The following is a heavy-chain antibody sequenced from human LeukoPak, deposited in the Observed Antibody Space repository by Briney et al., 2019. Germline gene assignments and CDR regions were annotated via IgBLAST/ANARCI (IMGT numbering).Heavy chain of an antibody. D-gene: IGHD1-26*01. J-gene: IGHJ4*02. CDR1: GGTFSSYA. CDR3: ASGETIAGAIDY. Sequence: EASVKVSCKASGGTFSSYAISWVRQAPGQGLEWMGRIIPILGIANYAQKFQGRVTITADKSTSTAYMELSSLRSEDTAVYYCASGETIAGAIDYWGQGTLVTVSS. V-gene: IGHV1-69*04. CDR2: IIPILGIA.